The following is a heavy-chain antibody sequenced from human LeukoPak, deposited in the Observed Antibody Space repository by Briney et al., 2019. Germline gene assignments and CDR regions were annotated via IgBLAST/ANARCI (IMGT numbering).Heavy chain of an antibody. J-gene: IGHJ6*02. CDR2: INGGDGDT. CDR1: GYTFTTYA. Sequence: ASVKVSCKASGYTFTTYAIHWVRQAPGQRPEWMGWINGGDGDTRYSQNFQDRVTITRDTSATTAYMELSSLRSEDTAVYYCARDALDGALRLYYYYGMDVWGQGTTVTVSS. D-gene: IGHD3/OR15-3a*01. V-gene: IGHV1-3*01. CDR3: ARDALDGALRLYYYYGMDV.